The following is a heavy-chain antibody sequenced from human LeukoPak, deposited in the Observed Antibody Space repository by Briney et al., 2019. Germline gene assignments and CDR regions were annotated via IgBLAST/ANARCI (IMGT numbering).Heavy chain of an antibody. CDR2: IRGTGDST. D-gene: IGHD1-1*01. CDR3: AKGQELDDGVFDS. Sequence: HPGGSLRLSCAASGFTFTSIAMTWVRQAPGKGLEWVSTIRGTGDSTHYADSVKGRFIISRDKSKDLLYLQMNGLRAEDTAIYYCAKGQELDDGVFDSLGQGTLVTVSS. V-gene: IGHV3-23*01. J-gene: IGHJ4*02. CDR1: GFTFTSIA.